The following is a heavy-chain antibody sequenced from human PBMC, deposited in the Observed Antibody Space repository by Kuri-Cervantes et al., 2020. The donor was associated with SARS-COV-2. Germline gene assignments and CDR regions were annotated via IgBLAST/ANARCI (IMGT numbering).Heavy chain of an antibody. Sequence: GGSLRLSCAASGFTFSSYWMSWVRQAPGKGLEWVANIKHDGSEKYYVDSVEGRFTISRDNAKNSLYLQMDSLRAEDTAVYYCARRDYYYYYGVDVWGQGTTVTVSS. CDR1: GFTFSSYW. CDR3: ARRDYYYYYGVDV. CDR2: IKHDGSEK. V-gene: IGHV3-7*03. J-gene: IGHJ6*02.